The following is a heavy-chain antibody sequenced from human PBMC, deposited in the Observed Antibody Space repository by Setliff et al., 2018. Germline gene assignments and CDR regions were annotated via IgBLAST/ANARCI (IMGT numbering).Heavy chain of an antibody. V-gene: IGHV1-18*01. D-gene: IGHD3-3*01. CDR2: IRVYDGYT. Sequence: GASVKVSCKTSGYMFTTYGISWVRQDPGQGLEWMGWIRVYDGYTDYAQKFQGRVTMTKDTSTSTVYMELRSLRSDDTAVYYCARSSAPSVVLAADFDFWGLGT. J-gene: IGHJ4*02. CDR3: ARSSAPSVVLAADFDF. CDR1: GYMFTTYG.